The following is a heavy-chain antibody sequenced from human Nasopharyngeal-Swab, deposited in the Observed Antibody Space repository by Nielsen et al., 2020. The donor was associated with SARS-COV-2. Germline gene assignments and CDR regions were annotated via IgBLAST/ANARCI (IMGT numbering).Heavy chain of an antibody. V-gene: IGHV3-43*02. D-gene: IGHD1-26*01. Sequence: GESLKISCAASGFTSDDYAMHWVRQAPGKGLEWVSLISGDGGSTYYADSVKGRFTISRDNSKNSLYLQMNSLRTEDTALYYCALMAELSIVGAYYGMDVWGQGTTVTVSS. CDR3: ALMAELSIVGAYYGMDV. J-gene: IGHJ6*02. CDR2: ISGDGGST. CDR1: GFTSDDYA.